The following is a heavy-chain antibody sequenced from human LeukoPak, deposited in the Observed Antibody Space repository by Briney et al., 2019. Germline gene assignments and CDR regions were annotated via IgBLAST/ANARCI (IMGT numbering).Heavy chain of an antibody. CDR3: ARKKGDWEGYFDY. J-gene: IGHJ4*02. D-gene: IGHD3/OR15-3a*01. V-gene: IGHV1-46*01. Sequence: GASVKVSCKASGYTFTSYYMHWVRQAPGQGLEWMGIINPSGGSTSYAQQFQGRVTITRGTSTSTVYMELSSLRYEDTAVCYCARKKGDWEGYFDYWGQGTLVTVSS. CDR1: GYTFTSYY. CDR2: INPSGGST.